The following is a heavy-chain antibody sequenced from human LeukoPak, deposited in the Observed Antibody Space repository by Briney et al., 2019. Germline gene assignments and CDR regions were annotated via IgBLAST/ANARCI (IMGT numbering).Heavy chain of an antibody. V-gene: IGHV3-9*01. Sequence: GGSLRLSCAASGFTFDDYAMHWVRQAPGKGLEWVSGISWNSGSIGYADSVKGRFTISRDNAKNSLYLQMSSLRAEDTALYYCAKGGNGYNHDAPIDYWGQGTLVTVSS. CDR1: GFTFDDYA. CDR3: AKGGNGYNHDAPIDY. CDR2: ISWNSGSI. D-gene: IGHD5-24*01. J-gene: IGHJ4*02.